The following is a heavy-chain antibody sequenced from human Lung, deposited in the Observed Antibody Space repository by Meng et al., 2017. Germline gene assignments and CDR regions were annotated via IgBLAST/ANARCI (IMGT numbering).Heavy chain of an antibody. CDR1: GYTFPDYW. CDR2: INPKSGDT. V-gene: IGHV1-2*06. J-gene: IGHJ4*02. CDR3: ARDEDISAAGKLFGDY. Sequence: VQRVRSGAEVKKPGASGKVSCKASGYTFPDYWLHWVRRAPGQGLEWMGRINPKSGDTHYAQRFQGRVTMTGDTSISTAYMELSGLRSDDTAMYYCARDEDISAAGKLFGDYWGQGTLVTVSS. D-gene: IGHD6-13*01.